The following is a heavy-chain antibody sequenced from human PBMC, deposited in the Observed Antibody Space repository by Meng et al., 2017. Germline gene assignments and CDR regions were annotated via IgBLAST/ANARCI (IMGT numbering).Heavy chain of an antibody. CDR1: GFTFSISA. D-gene: IGHD1-20*01. CDR2: VTHSGDII. V-gene: IGHV3-23*01. J-gene: IGHJ4*02. CDR3: ATDLITGTRYPTDY. Sequence: GGSLRLSCAASGFTFSISAMTWIRQAPGKGLEWVSGVTHSGDIIYYAGSVKGRFTISRDNSKNTLYLQMSSLTAEDTAIYYCATDLITGTRYPTDYWGQGTLVTVSS.